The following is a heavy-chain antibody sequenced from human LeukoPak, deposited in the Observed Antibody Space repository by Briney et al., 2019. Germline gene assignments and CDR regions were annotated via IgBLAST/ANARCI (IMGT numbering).Heavy chain of an antibody. V-gene: IGHV3-9*01. CDR3: AKGSPGIAVAGTQGFDP. J-gene: IGHJ5*02. CDR1: GFTFDDYA. CDR2: ISWNSSYI. Sequence: GRSLRLSCAASGFTFDDYAMHWVRQAPGKGLEWVSGISWNSSYINYADSVKGRFTISRDNAKNSLYLQMNSLRTEDTALYYCAKGSPGIAVAGTQGFDPWGQGTLVTVSS. D-gene: IGHD6-19*01.